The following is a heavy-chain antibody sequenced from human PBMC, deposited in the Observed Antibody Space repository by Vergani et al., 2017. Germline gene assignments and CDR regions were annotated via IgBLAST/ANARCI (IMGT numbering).Heavy chain of an antibody. CDR2: ISSSSSYI. J-gene: IGHJ6*02. CDR1: GFTFSSYS. V-gene: IGHV3-21*01. Sequence: EVQLVESGGGLVKPGGSLRLSCAASGFTFSSYSMNWVRQAPGKGLEWVSSISSSSSYIYYADSVKGRFTISRDNAKNSLYLQMNSLRAEDTAVYYCARDTGSNWNDYYYYGMDVWGQGTTVTVSS. D-gene: IGHD1-20*01. CDR3: ARDTGSNWNDYYYYGMDV.